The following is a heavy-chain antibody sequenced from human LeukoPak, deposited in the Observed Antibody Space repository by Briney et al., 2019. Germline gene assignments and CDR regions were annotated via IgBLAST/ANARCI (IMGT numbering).Heavy chain of an antibody. D-gene: IGHD6-13*01. V-gene: IGHV1-2*02. J-gene: IGHJ4*02. CDR2: INPNSGGT. CDR3: ARAYGRVIAAAGTFDY. CDR1: GYTFTGYY. Sequence: EASVKVSCKASGYTFTGYYMHWVRQAPGQGLEWMGWINPNSGGTNYAQKFQGRVTMTRDTSISTAYMELSRLRSDDTAVYYCARAYGRVIAAAGTFDYWGQGTLVTVSS.